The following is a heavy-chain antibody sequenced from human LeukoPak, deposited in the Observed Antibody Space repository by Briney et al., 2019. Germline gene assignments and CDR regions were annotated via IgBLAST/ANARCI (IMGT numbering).Heavy chain of an antibody. V-gene: IGHV1-2*02. D-gene: IGHD4-11*01. CDR3: AREYSASEH. CDR1: GYTFVGFY. CDR2: IDPSTGNT. Sequence: GASVKVSCKASGYTFVGFYLHWVRQAPAQGLEWMAWIDPSTGNTHYAQKFQGRITVTRDTSLSTTYMELSWLTSDDTALYYCAREYSASEHWGQGTLVTVSS. J-gene: IGHJ1*01.